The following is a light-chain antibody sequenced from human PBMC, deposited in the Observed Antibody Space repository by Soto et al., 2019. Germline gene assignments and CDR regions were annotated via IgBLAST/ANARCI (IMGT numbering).Light chain of an antibody. J-gene: IGLJ1*01. V-gene: IGLV2-14*01. CDR3: SSFTTSSAYV. CDR1: SSDVGAYNY. CDR2: EVS. Sequence: QSALTQPASVSGSPGQSITISCTGTSSDVGAYNYVSWYQQQSGKAPKLLIHEVSNRPSGVSNLSSGSKSGNTASLTISGLQAEDEADYYCSSFTTSSAYVFGIGTKLTVL.